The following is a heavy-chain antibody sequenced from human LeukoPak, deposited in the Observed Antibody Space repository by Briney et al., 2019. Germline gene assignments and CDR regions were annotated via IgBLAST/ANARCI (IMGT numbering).Heavy chain of an antibody. CDR1: GGTISSYY. D-gene: IGHD5-18*01. V-gene: IGHV4-59*12. CDR3: ARERVDTAMVGY. J-gene: IGHJ4*02. Sequence: SETLSLTCTVSGGTISSYYWSWIRQPPGKGLEWIGYINYSGSTNYNPSLKSRVTMSVVTSKNQFSLKLSSVTAADTAVYYCARERVDTAMVGYWGQGTLVTVSS. CDR2: INYSGST.